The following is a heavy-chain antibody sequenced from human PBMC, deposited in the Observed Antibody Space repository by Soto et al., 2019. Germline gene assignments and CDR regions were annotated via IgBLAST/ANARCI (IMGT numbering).Heavy chain of an antibody. CDR2: INHSVVT. V-gene: IGHV4-34*01. D-gene: IGHD3-22*01. CDR1: CGSFSAYY. CDR3: ARGSVDTVDSSGFYEY. J-gene: IGHJ4*02. Sequence: SATLSLTCAVYCGSFSAYYWSWIRQPPGKGLEWIGEINHSVVTSYNPSLKSRVTISVDTSKSQFSLKLTSVTAADRAVYYCARGSVDTVDSSGFYEYWGRGTPVTVSS.